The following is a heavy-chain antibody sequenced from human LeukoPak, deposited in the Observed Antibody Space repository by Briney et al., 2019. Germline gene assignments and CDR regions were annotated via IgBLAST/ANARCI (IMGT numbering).Heavy chain of an antibody. CDR3: AKEVTPDRSGFDAFDI. CDR1: VFTFSIYE. V-gene: IGHV3-48*03. J-gene: IGHJ3*02. Sequence: PGGSLRLSCAASVFTFSIYEMVWVRQAPGRGLECGSYISSSGSTIYYADSVKGRFTISRDNAKNSLYLQMNSLRAEDTAVYYCAKEVTPDRSGFDAFDIWGQGTMVTVSS. CDR2: ISSSGSTI. D-gene: IGHD3-22*01.